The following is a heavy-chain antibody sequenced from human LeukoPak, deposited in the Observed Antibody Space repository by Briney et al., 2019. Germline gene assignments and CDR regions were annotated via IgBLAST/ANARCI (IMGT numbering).Heavy chain of an antibody. D-gene: IGHD3-10*01. CDR2: ISSSGSTI. V-gene: IGHV3-11*01. CDR1: GFTVSSNY. Sequence: AGGSLRLSCAASGFTVSSNYMSWVRQAPGKGLEWVSYISSSGSTIYYADSVKGRFTISRDNAKNSLYLQMNSLRAEDTAVYYCARELGVRGVIIWNAFDIWGQGTMVTVSS. CDR3: ARELGVRGVIIWNAFDI. J-gene: IGHJ3*02.